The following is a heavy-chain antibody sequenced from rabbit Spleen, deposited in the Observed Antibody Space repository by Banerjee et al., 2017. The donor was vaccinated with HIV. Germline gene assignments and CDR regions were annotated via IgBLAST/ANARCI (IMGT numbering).Heavy chain of an antibody. D-gene: IGHD2-1*01. CDR1: GVSFSDKDV. CDR2: IDTNDGDT. J-gene: IGHJ4*01. Sequence: EQLEESGGGLVKPEGSLTLTCKASGVSFSDKDVMCWVRQAPGKGLEWIACIDTNDGDTDYANWAKGRFTFSKTSSTTVTLQVTSLTAADTATYFCARGVYDDYDTYYFDLWGQGTLVTVS. V-gene: IGHV1S45*01. CDR3: ARGVYDDYDTYYFDL.